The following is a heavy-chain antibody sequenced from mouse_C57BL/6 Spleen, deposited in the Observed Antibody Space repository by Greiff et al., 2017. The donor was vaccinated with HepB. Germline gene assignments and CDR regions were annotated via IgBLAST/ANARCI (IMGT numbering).Heavy chain of an antibody. V-gene: IGHV1-69*01. CDR2: IDPSDSYT. CDR1: GYTFTSYW. CDR3: ARRKEDDSLYAMDY. D-gene: IGHD2-4*01. J-gene: IGHJ4*01. Sequence: VQLQQPGAELVMPGASVKLSCKASGYTFTSYWMHWVKQRPGQGLEWIGEIDPSDSYTNYNQKFKGKSTLTVDKSSSTAYMQLSSLTSEDSAVYYCARRKEDDSLYAMDYWGQGTSVPVSS.